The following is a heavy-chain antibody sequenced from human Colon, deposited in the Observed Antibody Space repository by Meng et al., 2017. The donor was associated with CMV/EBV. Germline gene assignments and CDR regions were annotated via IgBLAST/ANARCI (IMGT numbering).Heavy chain of an antibody. D-gene: IGHD2-2*01. CDR1: GLTLTNSY. J-gene: IGHJ6*02. V-gene: IGHV3-66*04. CDR2: IYSGGST. CDR3: AGQDCSSTSCSYHFYHGMDV. Sequence: GESLKISCGVSGLTLTNSYMTWVRQPPGKGLEWVSIIYSGGSTSYGGSVKGRFTISRDNAKNSLYLQMNSLRAEDTAVYYCAGQDCSSTSCSYHFYHGMDVWGQGTTVTVSS.